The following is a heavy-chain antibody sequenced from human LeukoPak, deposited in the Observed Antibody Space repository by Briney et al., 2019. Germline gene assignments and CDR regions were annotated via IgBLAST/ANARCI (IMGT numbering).Heavy chain of an antibody. CDR2: ISYDGSNA. V-gene: IGHV3-30*18. Sequence: GVSLRLFCAVSGFPFSDYGMLWVRQAPGKGLEWVAVISYDGSNAYYADSVKGRFTISRDNSKNTLSPQMHSQRPEDTAVYYCAKSNSGWYVPPSDWGQGTLVTVSS. CDR3: AKSNSGWYVPPSD. CDR1: GFPFSDYG. J-gene: IGHJ4*02. D-gene: IGHD6-19*01.